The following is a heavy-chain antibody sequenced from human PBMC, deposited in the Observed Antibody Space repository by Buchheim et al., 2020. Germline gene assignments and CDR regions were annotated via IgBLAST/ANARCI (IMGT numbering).Heavy chain of an antibody. CDR2: ISGSGGST. D-gene: IGHD3-3*01. V-gene: IGHV3-23*01. Sequence: EVQLLESGGGLVQPGGSLRLSCAASGFTFSSYAMSWVRQAPGKGLEWVSAISGSGGSTYYADSVKGRFTISRDISKNTLYLQMNSLRAEDTAVYYCAKDQYDFWSGPLSRGVYYYYGMDVWGQGTT. J-gene: IGHJ6*02. CDR3: AKDQYDFWSGPLSRGVYYYYGMDV. CDR1: GFTFSSYA.